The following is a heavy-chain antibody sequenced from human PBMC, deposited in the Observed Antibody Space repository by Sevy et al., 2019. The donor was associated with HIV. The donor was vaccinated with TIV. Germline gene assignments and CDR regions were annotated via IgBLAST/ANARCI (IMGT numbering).Heavy chain of an antibody. CDR2: IRYDGSNK. Sequence: GGSLRLSCAASGFTFSSYGMHWVRQAPGKGLEWVAFIRYDGSNKYYADSVKGRFTISRDNSKNTLYLQRNSLRAEDTAVYYCAKEGDYSNYYFDYWGQGTLVTVSS. CDR1: GFTFSSYG. CDR3: AKEGDYSNYYFDY. V-gene: IGHV3-30*02. J-gene: IGHJ4*02. D-gene: IGHD4-4*01.